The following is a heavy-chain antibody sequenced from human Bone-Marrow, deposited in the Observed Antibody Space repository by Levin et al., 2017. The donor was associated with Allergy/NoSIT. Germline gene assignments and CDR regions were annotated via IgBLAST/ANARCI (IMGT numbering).Heavy chain of an antibody. Sequence: PGGSLRLSCAASGFTVRNNYMTWVRQAPGMGLEWVSLIYDPGNRYYVEYADSVKGRFTISRDNSKNMLDLQMNSLRDEDTAVYFCARNRCGGGRCDTAFDSWGQGALVTVSS. CDR3: ARNRCGGGRCDTAFDS. V-gene: IGHV3-66*01. CDR1: GFTVRNNY. D-gene: IGHD2-21*01. J-gene: IGHJ4*02. CDR2: IYDPGNR.